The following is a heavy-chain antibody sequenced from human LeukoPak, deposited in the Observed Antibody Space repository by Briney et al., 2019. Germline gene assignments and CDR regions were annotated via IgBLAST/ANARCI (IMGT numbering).Heavy chain of an antibody. CDR3: ARAGDFGYCSSTSCHDAFDI. V-gene: IGHV3-30-3*01. J-gene: IGHJ3*02. Sequence: GGSLRLSCAASGFTFSSYAMHWVRRAPGKGLEWVAVISYDGSNKCYADSVKGRFTISRDNSKNTLYLQMNSLRAEDTAVYYCARAGDFGYCSSTSCHDAFDIWGQGTMVTVSS. CDR2: ISYDGSNK. D-gene: IGHD2-2*01. CDR1: GFTFSSYA.